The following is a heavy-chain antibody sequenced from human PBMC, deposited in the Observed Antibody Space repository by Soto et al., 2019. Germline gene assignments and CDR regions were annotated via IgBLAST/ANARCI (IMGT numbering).Heavy chain of an antibody. J-gene: IGHJ4*02. CDR1: GFTFSDYY. CDR2: ISSSGTTI. D-gene: IGHD2-2*03. CDR3: ARDPLADGYYFDY. Sequence: QVQLVESGGDLVKPGGSLRLSCAASGFTFSDYYMSWIRQAQGQGLEWVSYISSSGTTIYYADSVKGRFTIPRDNAKNSLYLQMNSLRAEDTAVYYCARDPLADGYYFDYWGQGTLVTVSS. V-gene: IGHV3-11*01.